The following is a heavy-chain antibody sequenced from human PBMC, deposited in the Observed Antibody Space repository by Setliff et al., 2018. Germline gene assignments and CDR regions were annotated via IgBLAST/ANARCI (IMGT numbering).Heavy chain of an antibody. V-gene: IGHV1-18*01. CDR2: ISPYNGDK. Sequence: ASVKVSCKASGYTFDTYGISWVRQAPGQGLEWVGWISPYNGDKNSAQKFLGRVTVTTDTSTGTAYMELGSLTSDDTAIYYCARINFYVSSRYYYAPDYWGPGTLVTVSS. D-gene: IGHD3-22*01. CDR1: GYTFDTYG. J-gene: IGHJ4*02. CDR3: ARINFYVSSRYYYAPDY.